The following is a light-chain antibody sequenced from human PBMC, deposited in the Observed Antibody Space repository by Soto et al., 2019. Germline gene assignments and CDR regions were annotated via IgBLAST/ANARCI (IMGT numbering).Light chain of an antibody. J-gene: IGLJ3*02. CDR1: KLGEQF. CDR3: SAYTARSTLV. Sequence: SYELTQAPSVSVSPGQTASITCSGDKLGEQFASWYQQKPGQSPVLVIYQDSKRPSGIPERFSGSNSGNTATLTISGLQPEDEGDYYCSAYTARSTLVFGGGTKLTVL. V-gene: IGLV3-1*01. CDR2: QDS.